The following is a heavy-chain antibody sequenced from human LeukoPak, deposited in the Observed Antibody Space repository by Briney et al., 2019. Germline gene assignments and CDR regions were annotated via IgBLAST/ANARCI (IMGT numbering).Heavy chain of an antibody. Sequence: SETLSLTCTVSGGSISSSSYYWGWIRQPPGKGLEWIGSIYYSGSTYYNPSLKSRVTISVDTSKNQFSLKLSSVTAADTVVYYCARVGRVLLWFGELAGLFDYWGQGTLVTVSS. V-gene: IGHV4-39*07. CDR2: IYYSGST. J-gene: IGHJ4*02. D-gene: IGHD3-10*01. CDR3: ARVGRVLLWFGELAGLFDY. CDR1: GGSISSSSYY.